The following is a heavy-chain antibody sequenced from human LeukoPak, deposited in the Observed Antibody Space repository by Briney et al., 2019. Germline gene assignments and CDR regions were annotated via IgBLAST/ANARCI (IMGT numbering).Heavy chain of an antibody. CDR1: EFTFSSYG. D-gene: IGHD1-26*01. CDR3: AKDRWVGATDYFDY. Sequence: GGSLRLSCAASEFTFSSYGMHWGRQAPGKGLEWVAFIRNDGSNKYYADSVKGRFTISRDNFKKTMFLEMNSLRTEDTAVYHCAKDRWVGATDYFDYWGQGTQVTVST. CDR2: IRNDGSNK. J-gene: IGHJ4*02. V-gene: IGHV3-30*02.